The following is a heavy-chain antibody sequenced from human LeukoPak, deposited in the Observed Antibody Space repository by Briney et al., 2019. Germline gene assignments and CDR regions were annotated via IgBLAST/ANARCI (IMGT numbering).Heavy chain of an antibody. CDR2: INHSGST. D-gene: IGHD3-3*01. Sequence: KPSETLSLACAVYGGSFSGYYWSWIRQPPGKGLEWIGEINHSGSTNYNPSLKSRVTISVDTSKNQFSLKLSSVTAADTAVYYCARASAPLGYDFWSGRKNWFDPWGQGTLVTVSS. CDR3: ARASAPLGYDFWSGRKNWFDP. J-gene: IGHJ5*02. CDR1: GGSFSGYY. V-gene: IGHV4-34*01.